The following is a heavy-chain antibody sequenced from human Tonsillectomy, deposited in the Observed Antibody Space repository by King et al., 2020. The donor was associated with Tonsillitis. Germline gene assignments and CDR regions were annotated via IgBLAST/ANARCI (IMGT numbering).Heavy chain of an antibody. Sequence: VQLVESGGGVVQPGRSLRLSCAASGFTFSSYGMHWVRQAPGKGLEWVAVIWYDGSDKYYADSVKGRFTISRDNSKNTLYLQMNSLRAEDTAVYYCASSAGTFSSYYYMDVWGKGTTVTVSS. V-gene: IGHV3-33*08. D-gene: IGHD6-13*01. CDR3: ASSAGTFSSYYYMDV. J-gene: IGHJ6*03. CDR2: IWYDGSDK. CDR1: GFTFSSYG.